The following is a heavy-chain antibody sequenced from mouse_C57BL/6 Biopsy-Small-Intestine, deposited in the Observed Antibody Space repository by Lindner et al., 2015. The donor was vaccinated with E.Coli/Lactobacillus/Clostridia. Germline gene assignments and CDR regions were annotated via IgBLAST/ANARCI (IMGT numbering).Heavy chain of an antibody. CDR2: INPYNDGT. J-gene: IGHJ4*01. CDR1: GYTFTSYF. CDR3: ARYDLYAMDY. Sequence: VQLQESGPELVKPGASVKMSCKASGYTFTSYFMHWVKQKPGQGLEWIGYINPYNDGTQYNEKFKGKATLTSDKFSSTAYMELSSLTSEDSAVYYCARYDLYAMDYWGQGTSVTVSS. V-gene: IGHV1-14*01. D-gene: IGHD2-12*01.